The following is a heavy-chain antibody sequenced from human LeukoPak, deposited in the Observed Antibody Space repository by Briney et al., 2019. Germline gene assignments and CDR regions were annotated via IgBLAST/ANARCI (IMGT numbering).Heavy chain of an antibody. V-gene: IGHV3-33*06. D-gene: IGHD2-21*01. CDR1: GFTFSSYG. CDR3: AKDQLIAGYYYMDV. Sequence: GGSLRLSCAASGFTFSSYGMHWVRQAPGKGLEWVAVIWYDGSNKYYADSVKGRFTISRDNSKNTLYPQMNSLRAEDTAVYYCAKDQLIAGYYYMDVWGKGTTVTVSS. J-gene: IGHJ6*03. CDR2: IWYDGSNK.